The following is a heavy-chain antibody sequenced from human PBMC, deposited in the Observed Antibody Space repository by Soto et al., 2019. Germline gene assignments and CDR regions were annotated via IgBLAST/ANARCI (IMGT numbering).Heavy chain of an antibody. J-gene: IGHJ5*02. CDR2: TYYRSKWYN. CDR3: ARVVTIFGVVIPQGWFDP. V-gene: IGHV6-1*01. Sequence: QVQLQQSGPGLVKPSQTLSLTCAISGDSVSSNSAAWNWIRQSPSRGLEWLGRTYYRSKWYNDYAVSVKSRITINPDTSKNQFSLQLNSVTPEDTAVYYCARVVTIFGVVIPQGWFDPWGQGTLVTVSS. D-gene: IGHD3-3*01. CDR1: GDSVSSNSAA.